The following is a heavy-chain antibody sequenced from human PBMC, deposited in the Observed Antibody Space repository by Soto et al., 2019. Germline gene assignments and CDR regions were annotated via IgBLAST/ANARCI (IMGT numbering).Heavy chain of an antibody. CDR1: GGSISSSY. J-gene: IGHJ4*02. CDR2: VYNSGGT. V-gene: IGHV4-59*01. CDR3: AGPSSSSWAEFDC. Sequence: QVQLQESGPGLVKPSETLSLTCTVSGGSISSSYWSWIRQPPGKGLEWIGYVYNSGGTNYNPSLKCRVPISVATSKNQFSLNLSAVTAADTAMYFCAGPSSSSWAEFDCWGQGTLVTLSS. D-gene: IGHD6-13*01.